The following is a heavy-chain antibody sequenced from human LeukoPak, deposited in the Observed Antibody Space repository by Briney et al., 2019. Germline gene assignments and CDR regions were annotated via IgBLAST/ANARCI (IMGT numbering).Heavy chain of an antibody. V-gene: IGHV5-10-1*01. D-gene: IGHD6-19*01. Sequence: GGSLKISCKGSGCLFTSYWISGGRQLPGKGLEGMGRIDPSDCYNNYSPSFQGHVTISADKSISTAYLQWSSLKASDTAMYYCASTPLYSSGGDYWGQGTLVTVSS. CDR2: IDPSDCYN. CDR1: GCLFTSYW. CDR3: ASTPLYSSGGDY. J-gene: IGHJ4*02.